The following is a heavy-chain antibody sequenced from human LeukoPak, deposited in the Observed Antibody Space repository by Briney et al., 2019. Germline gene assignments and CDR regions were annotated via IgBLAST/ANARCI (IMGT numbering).Heavy chain of an antibody. Sequence: GGSLRLSCAASGFTFSSYGMHWVRQAPGKGLEWVAFIRYDGSNKYYADSVKGRFTISRDNSKNTLYLQMNSLRAEDTAVYYCAKDPRYGSGGLPYYMDVWGKGTTVTISS. V-gene: IGHV3-30*02. D-gene: IGHD3-10*01. CDR1: GFTFSSYG. J-gene: IGHJ6*03. CDR2: IRYDGSNK. CDR3: AKDPRYGSGGLPYYMDV.